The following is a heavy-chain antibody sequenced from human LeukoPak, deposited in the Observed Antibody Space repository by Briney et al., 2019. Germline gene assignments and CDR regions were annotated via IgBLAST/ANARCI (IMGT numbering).Heavy chain of an antibody. J-gene: IGHJ6*03. CDR2: IYYSGST. CDR3: ARESSGYYYMDV. V-gene: IGHV4-59*01. CDR1: GGSISSYY. D-gene: IGHD3-22*01. Sequence: SETLSLTCTVSGGSISSYYWSWIRQPPGEGLEWIGYIYYSGSTNYNPSLKSRVTISVDTSKNQFSLKLSSVTAADTAVYYCARESSGYYYMDVWGKGTTVTVSS.